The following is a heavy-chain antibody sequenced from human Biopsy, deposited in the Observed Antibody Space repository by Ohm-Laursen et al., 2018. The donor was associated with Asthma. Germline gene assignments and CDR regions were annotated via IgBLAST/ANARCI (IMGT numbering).Heavy chain of an antibody. D-gene: IGHD3-9*01. Sequence: SVKVSCEASGYNFISFAIHWVRQAPGQRLEWMGWVNTGNGDTKYSQKFQGRVTITRDTSASTAYMELRSLRSEDTATYYCARTYYDFLTGQVKDVFGVWGQGTMVTVSS. V-gene: IGHV1-3*04. CDR1: GYNFISFA. J-gene: IGHJ3*01. CDR3: ARTYYDFLTGQVKDVFGV. CDR2: VNTGNGDT.